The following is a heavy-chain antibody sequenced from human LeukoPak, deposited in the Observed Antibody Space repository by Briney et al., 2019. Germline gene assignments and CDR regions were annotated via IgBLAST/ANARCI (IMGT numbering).Heavy chain of an antibody. CDR3: ARQGGYIAPLAL. V-gene: IGHV4-59*08. Sequence: KPSETLSLTCTVSGGSISSYYWSWIRQPPGKGLEWIGYISYSGNTNYNPSLKSRVTISVDTSKNQFSLKLTSVTAADTAVYYCARQGGYIAPLALWGQGTLDTVSA. CDR2: ISYSGNT. CDR1: GGSISSYY. J-gene: IGHJ4*02. D-gene: IGHD6-13*01.